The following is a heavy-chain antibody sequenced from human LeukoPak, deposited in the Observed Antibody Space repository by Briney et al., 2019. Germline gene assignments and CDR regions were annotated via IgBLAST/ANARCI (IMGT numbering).Heavy chain of an antibody. CDR2: ISSSGTTI. V-gene: IGHV3-48*03. D-gene: IGHD2-21*02. J-gene: IGHJ4*02. CDR3: ASAIGYCGGDCYSDY. CDR1: GFIFSSYE. Sequence: GGSLRLSCAASGFIFSSYEMTWVRQAPGKGLEGVSYISSSGTTIYYADSVKGRFTISRDNAKTSLYLQMNSLRADDTAVYFCASAIGYCGGDCYSDYWGQGTLVTVSS.